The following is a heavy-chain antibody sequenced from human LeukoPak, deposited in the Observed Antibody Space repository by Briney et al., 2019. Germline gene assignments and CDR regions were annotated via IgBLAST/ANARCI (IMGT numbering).Heavy chain of an antibody. CDR1: GFDFSAYE. J-gene: IGHJ4*02. CDR2: FAGSDTTT. Sequence: GGSLRLSCAASGFDFSAYEMNWVRQAPGKGLEWVSYFAGSDTTTYYADSVKGRFTISRDNAKNSLYLQMNSLRAEDAALYYCATLGYHLDSWGQGTLVTVSS. V-gene: IGHV3-48*03. D-gene: IGHD3-22*01. CDR3: ATLGYHLDS.